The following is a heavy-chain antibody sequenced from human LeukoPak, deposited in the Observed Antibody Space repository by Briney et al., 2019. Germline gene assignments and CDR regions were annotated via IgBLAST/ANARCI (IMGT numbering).Heavy chain of an antibody. CDR2: IYSGGST. CDR3: ARERSGSYLYYFDY. J-gene: IGHJ4*02. V-gene: IGHV3-53*01. CDR1: GFTVSSNY. D-gene: IGHD1-26*01. Sequence: PGGSLRLSCAASGFTVSSNYMSWVRQAPGKGLEWVSVIYSGGSTYYADSVKGRFTISRDISKNTLYLQMNSLRAEDTAVYYCARERSGSYLYYFDYWGQGTLVTVSS.